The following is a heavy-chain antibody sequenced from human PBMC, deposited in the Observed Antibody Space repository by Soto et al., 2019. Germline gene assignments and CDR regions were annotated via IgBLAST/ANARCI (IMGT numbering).Heavy chain of an antibody. CDR3: ARVPDY. CDR2: AHHSGST. D-gene: IGHD2-2*01. V-gene: IGHV4-59*11. CDR1: GVSITSHY. J-gene: IGHJ4*02. Sequence: PSETLSLTCTVSGVSITSHYWSWIRQSPGKGLEWIAYAHHSGSTSYNPSLKSRVTISIDRSKNQFSLKLSSVTAADTAVYYCARVPDYWGQGILVTAPQ.